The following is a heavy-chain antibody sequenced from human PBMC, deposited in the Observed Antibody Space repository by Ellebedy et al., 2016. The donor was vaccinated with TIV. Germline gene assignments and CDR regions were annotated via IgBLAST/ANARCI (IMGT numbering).Heavy chain of an antibody. CDR1: GFNFTNYW. V-gene: IGHV5-51*01. Sequence: GESLKISXQGSGFNFTNYWIGWVRQMPGKGLEWMAIINPADTEDRYSPSFQGQVTISAEKSISVVYLQWNTLRASDTAIYYCARLASTRTFGLDVWGQGTTVIVSS. D-gene: IGHD2-2*01. J-gene: IGHJ6*02. CDR2: INPADTED. CDR3: ARLASTRTFGLDV.